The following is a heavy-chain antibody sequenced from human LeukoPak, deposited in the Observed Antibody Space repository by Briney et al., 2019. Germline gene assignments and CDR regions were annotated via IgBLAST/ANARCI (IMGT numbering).Heavy chain of an antibody. Sequence: SETLSLTCAVYGGSFSGYYWSWIRQPPGKGLEWIGEINHSGSTNYNPSLKSRVTISVDTSKNQFSLKLSSVTAADTAVYYCARERENYGGNPDGFDAFDIWGQGTMVTVSS. CDR3: ARERENYGGNPDGFDAFDI. CDR2: INHSGST. V-gene: IGHV4-34*01. CDR1: GGSFSGYY. J-gene: IGHJ3*02. D-gene: IGHD4-23*01.